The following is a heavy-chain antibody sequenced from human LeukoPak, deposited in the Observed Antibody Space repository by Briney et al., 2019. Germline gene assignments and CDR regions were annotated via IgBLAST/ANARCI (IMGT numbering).Heavy chain of an antibody. CDR2: ISGSGGST. V-gene: IGHV3-23*01. CDR3: AKDTYGSGAFDI. J-gene: IGHJ3*02. D-gene: IGHD3-10*01. Sequence: GGSLRLSCAASGFIFSSYWMTWVRQVPGKGLEWVSAISGSGGSTYYADSVKGRFTISRDNSKNTLYLQMNSLRAEDTAVYYCAKDTYGSGAFDIWGQGTMVTVSS. CDR1: GFIFSSYW.